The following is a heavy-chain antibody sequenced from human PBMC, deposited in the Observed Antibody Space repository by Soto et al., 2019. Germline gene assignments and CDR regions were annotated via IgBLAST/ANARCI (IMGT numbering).Heavy chain of an antibody. J-gene: IGHJ4*02. CDR3: ARPHSYGSDY. D-gene: IGHD5-18*01. Sequence: PGESLKISCKGSGYSFSNNWVGWVRQMPGKGLEWMGIMHPGDSDTRYSPSFQGQVTISADKSINTAYLQWSSLKASDTAMYYCARPHSYGSDYWGQGTLVTVSS. CDR2: MHPGDSDT. V-gene: IGHV5-51*01. CDR1: GYSFSNNW.